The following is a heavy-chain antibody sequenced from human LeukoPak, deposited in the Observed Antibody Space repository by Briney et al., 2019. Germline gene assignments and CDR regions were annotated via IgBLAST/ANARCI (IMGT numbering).Heavy chain of an antibody. CDR1: GFTFNSYG. CDR3: AKTTIGYSSGRFPGWPVDY. Sequence: GGSLRLSCAASGFTFNSYGMNWVRQAPGKGLEWVSGIGGSGGSTYYAESVRGRFTISTDNSKNTVYMQMNSLRDEDTAVYYCAKTTIGYSSGRFPGWPVDYWGQGTLVTVSS. J-gene: IGHJ4*02. D-gene: IGHD6-19*01. V-gene: IGHV3-23*01. CDR2: IGGSGGST.